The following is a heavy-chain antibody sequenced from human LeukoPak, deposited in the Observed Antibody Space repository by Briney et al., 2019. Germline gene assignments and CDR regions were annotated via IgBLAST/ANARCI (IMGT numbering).Heavy chain of an antibody. D-gene: IGHD3-22*01. Sequence: GGSLRLSCAASGFTFSSYSMNWVRQAPGKGLEWVSYISSSSSTIYYADSVKGRFTISRDNAKNSLYLQMNSLRAEDTAVYYCVRIASGYYYDSSGYWGLDYWGQGTLVTVSS. CDR2: ISSSSSTI. V-gene: IGHV3-48*04. CDR3: VRIASGYYYDSSGYWGLDY. CDR1: GFTFSSYS. J-gene: IGHJ4*02.